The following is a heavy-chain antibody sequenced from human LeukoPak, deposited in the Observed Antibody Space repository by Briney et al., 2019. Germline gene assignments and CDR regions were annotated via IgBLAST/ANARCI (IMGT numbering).Heavy chain of an antibody. Sequence: WASVTVSCKASGGTFSSYAISWVRQAPGQGLEWMGCINTNTESPTYAQRFTGRFVFPLDPSVSTAYLQISSLKAEDTAVYYFARIDSSGYYLDYWRQRTLVTVSS. V-gene: IGHV7-4-1*02. J-gene: IGHJ4*02. D-gene: IGHD3-22*01. CDR2: INTNTESP. CDR1: GGTFSSYA. CDR3: ARIDSSGYYLDY.